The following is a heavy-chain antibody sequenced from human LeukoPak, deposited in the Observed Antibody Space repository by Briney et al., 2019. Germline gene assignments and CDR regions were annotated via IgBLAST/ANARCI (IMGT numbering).Heavy chain of an antibody. Sequence: SSETLSLTCAVYGGSFSGYYWSWIRQPPGKGLEWIGEINHSRSTNYNPSLKSRVTISVDTSKNQFSLKLSSVTAADTAVYYCARGRRWVYRDFDPWGQGTLVTVSS. V-gene: IGHV4-34*01. CDR3: ARGRRWVYRDFDP. D-gene: IGHD2-8*01. CDR2: INHSRST. J-gene: IGHJ5*02. CDR1: GGSFSGYY.